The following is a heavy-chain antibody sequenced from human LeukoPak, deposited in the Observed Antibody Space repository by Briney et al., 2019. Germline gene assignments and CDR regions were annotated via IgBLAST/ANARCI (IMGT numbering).Heavy chain of an antibody. J-gene: IGHJ4*02. Sequence: SETLSLTCAVYGGSFSGYYWSWIRQPPGKGLEWIGEINHSGSTNYNPSLKSRVTISVDTSKNQFSLKLSSVTAADTAVYYCARDRGGSYRTGGYYFDYWGQGTLVTVSS. CDR3: ARDRGGSYRTGGYYFDY. V-gene: IGHV4-34*01. D-gene: IGHD1-26*01. CDR1: GGSFSGYY. CDR2: INHSGST.